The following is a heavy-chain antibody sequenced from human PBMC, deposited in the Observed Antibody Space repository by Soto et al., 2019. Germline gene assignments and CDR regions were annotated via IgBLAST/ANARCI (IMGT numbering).Heavy chain of an antibody. V-gene: IGHV3-23*01. Sequence: GGSLRLSCAASGFTFSSYAMSWVRQAPGKGLEWVSAISGSGGSTYYADSVKGRFTISRDNSKNTLYLQMNSLRAEDTAVYYCAKNVDPTVTSYYYYYYMDVWGKGTTVTVSS. CDR2: ISGSGGST. CDR3: AKNVDPTVTSYYYYYYMDV. D-gene: IGHD4-17*01. CDR1: GFTFSSYA. J-gene: IGHJ6*03.